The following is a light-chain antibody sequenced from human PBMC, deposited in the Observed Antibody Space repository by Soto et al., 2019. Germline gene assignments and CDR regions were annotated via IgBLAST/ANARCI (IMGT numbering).Light chain of an antibody. CDR1: SSNIGNNY. V-gene: IGLV1-51*02. J-gene: IGLJ2*01. Sequence: QSVLTQPPSVSAAPGQKVTISCSGSSSNIGNNYVSWYRQLPGTAPKLLIYENNKRPSGIPDRFSGSKSGTSATLGITGLQTGDEADYYCGTWDSSLSAVFGGGTQLTVL. CDR2: ENN. CDR3: GTWDSSLSAV.